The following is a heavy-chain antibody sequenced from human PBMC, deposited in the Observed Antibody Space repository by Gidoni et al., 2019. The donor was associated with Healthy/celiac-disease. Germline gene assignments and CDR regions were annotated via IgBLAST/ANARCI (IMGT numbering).Heavy chain of an antibody. Sequence: QLQLVQSGAEVKKPGASVQVSCKASGYTFTSYDINWVRQATGQGLEWMGWMNPNSGNTGYAQKFQGRVTMTRNTSISTAYMELSSLRSEDTAVYYCATYSSSPYYYYYGMDVWGQGTTVTVSS. CDR1: GYTFTSYD. J-gene: IGHJ6*02. V-gene: IGHV1-8*01. CDR2: MNPNSGNT. D-gene: IGHD6-6*01. CDR3: ATYSSSPYYYYYGMDV.